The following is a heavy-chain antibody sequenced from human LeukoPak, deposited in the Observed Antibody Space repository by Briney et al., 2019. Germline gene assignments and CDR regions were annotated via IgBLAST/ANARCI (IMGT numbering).Heavy chain of an antibody. V-gene: IGHV1-69*05. CDR2: IIPIFGTA. CDR3: ARVSIAARPYYYYYMDV. CDR1: GGTFSSYA. D-gene: IGHD6-6*01. J-gene: IGHJ6*03. Sequence: ASVKVSCKASGGTFSSYAISWVRQAPGQGLEWMGGIIPIFGTANYAQKFQGRVTITTDESTSTVYMELSSLRSEDTAVYYCARVSIAARPYYYYYMDVWGKGTTVTVSS.